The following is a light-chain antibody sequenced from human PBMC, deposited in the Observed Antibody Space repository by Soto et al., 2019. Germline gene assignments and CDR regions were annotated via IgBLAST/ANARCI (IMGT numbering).Light chain of an antibody. Sequence: EIVLTQSPGTLSLSPGERATLSCRASQSVSSSQLAWYQQKPGQAPRLLIYGASTTATGIPDRFSGGGSGKDLPLPISRLEPEDFAVYYCQQFGSSPEYTFGQGTKLEVK. V-gene: IGKV3-20*01. J-gene: IGKJ2*01. CDR1: QSVSSSQ. CDR2: GAS. CDR3: QQFGSSPEYT.